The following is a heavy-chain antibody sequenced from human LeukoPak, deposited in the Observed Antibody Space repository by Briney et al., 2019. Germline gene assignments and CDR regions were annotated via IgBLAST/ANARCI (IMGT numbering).Heavy chain of an antibody. CDR2: IIPIFGTA. J-gene: IGHJ6*03. D-gene: IGHD5-12*01. CDR1: GGTFSSYA. V-gene: IGHV1-69*06. Sequence: ASVKVSCKASGGTFSSYAISWVRQAPGQGLEWMGGIIPIFGTANYAQKFQGRVTITADKSTSTAYMELSRLRSDDTAVYYSARSTRAGGFDYYYYMDVWGKGTTVTVSS. CDR3: ARSTRAGGFDYYYYMDV.